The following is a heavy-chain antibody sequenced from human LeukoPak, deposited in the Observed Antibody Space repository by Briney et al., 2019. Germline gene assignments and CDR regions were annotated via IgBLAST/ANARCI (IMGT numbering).Heavy chain of an antibody. D-gene: IGHD6-19*01. J-gene: IGHJ4*02. CDR1: GFTFSSYG. V-gene: IGHV3-30*18. Sequence: GRSLRLSCAASGFTFSSYGMHWVRQAPGKGLEWVAVISYHGSDTFYADSVKGRFTISRDNSKNTLYLQMNSLRVEDTAVYYCAKDLAGLQWLAPCFDYWGQGTLVTVS. CDR3: AKDLAGLQWLAPCFDY. CDR2: ISYHGSDT.